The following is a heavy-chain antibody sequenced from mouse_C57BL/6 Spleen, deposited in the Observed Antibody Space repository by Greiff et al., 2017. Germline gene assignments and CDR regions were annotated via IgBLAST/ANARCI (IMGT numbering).Heavy chain of an antibody. D-gene: IGHD1-1*01. V-gene: IGHV1-81*01. CDR2: IYPRSGNT. J-gene: IGHJ3*01. CDR1: GYTFTSYG. CDR3: ARTTVVATPRFAY. Sequence: VQLQQSGAELARPGASVKLSCKASGYTFTSYGISWVKQRTGQGLEWIGEIYPRSGNTYYNEKFKGKATLTADKSSSTAYMEIRSLTSEDSAVYFCARTTVVATPRFAYWGQGTLVTVSA.